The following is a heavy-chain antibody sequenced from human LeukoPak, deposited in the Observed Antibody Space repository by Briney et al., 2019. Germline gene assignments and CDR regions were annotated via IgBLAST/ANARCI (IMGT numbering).Heavy chain of an antibody. J-gene: IGHJ4*02. Sequence: PSETLSLTCTVSGGSISSTNYYWSWIRQPPGKGLEWIGYIYYSGSTNYNPSLKSRVSISVDTSKNQFSLKLSSVTAADTAVYYCARHFSEWELLQPIDYWGQGTLVTVPS. CDR3: ARHFSEWELLQPIDY. V-gene: IGHV4-61*05. CDR2: IYYSGST. CDR1: GGSISSTNYY. D-gene: IGHD1-26*01.